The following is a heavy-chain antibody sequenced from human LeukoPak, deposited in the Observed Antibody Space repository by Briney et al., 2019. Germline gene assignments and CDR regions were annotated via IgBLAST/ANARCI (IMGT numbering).Heavy chain of an antibody. CDR1: GFTFDDYA. Sequence: SLRLSCAASGFTFDDYAMHWVRQAPGKGLEWVSGISWNSGSIGYADSVKGRFTISRDNAKNSLYLQMNSLRAEDTALYYCAKGLWFGEFHPFDYWGQGTLVTVSS. J-gene: IGHJ4*02. CDR3: AKGLWFGEFHPFDY. D-gene: IGHD3-10*01. V-gene: IGHV3-9*01. CDR2: ISWNSGSI.